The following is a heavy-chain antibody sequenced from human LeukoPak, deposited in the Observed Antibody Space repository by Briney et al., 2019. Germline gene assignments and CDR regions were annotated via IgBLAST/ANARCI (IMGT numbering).Heavy chain of an antibody. V-gene: IGHV4-4*07. CDR3: ARGSRWSAIDY. CDR1: GGPISSYY. J-gene: IGHJ4*02. Sequence: SETLSLTCTVSGGPISSYYWSWIRQPAGKGLEWIGRIYTSGSTNYNLSLKSRVTMSVDTSKNQFSLKLSSVTAADTAVYYCARGSRWSAIDYWGQGTLVTVSS. D-gene: IGHD3-3*01. CDR2: IYTSGST.